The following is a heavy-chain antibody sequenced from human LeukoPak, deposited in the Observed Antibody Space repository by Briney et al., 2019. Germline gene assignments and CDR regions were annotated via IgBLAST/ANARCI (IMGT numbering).Heavy chain of an antibody. J-gene: IGHJ4*02. CDR3: ASRYCRGGSCYNRYYFDY. Sequence: PGGSLRLSCAASGFTFSNYAMSWVRQTPGKGLEWVSAITGSGGSAYYADSVKGRFIISRDNSKNTLYLQMNSLRAEDTAIYYCASRYCRGGSCYNRYYFDYWGQGTLVTVSS. CDR2: ITGSGGSA. CDR1: GFTFSNYA. D-gene: IGHD2-15*01. V-gene: IGHV3-23*01.